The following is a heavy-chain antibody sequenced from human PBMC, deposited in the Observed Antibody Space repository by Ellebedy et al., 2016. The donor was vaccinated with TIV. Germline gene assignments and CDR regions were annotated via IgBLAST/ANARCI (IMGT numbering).Heavy chain of an antibody. Sequence: PGGSLRLSCAASGVVVTSKYITRVRQAPGKGLEWVAVIYTTGTTYYADSVRARFHISRDKSTNTFYLHINSLRAEDTAVYYFATYYGSGSFSEAFDVWGQGTTVTVSS. CDR1: GVVVTSKY. J-gene: IGHJ6*02. CDR3: ATYYGSGSFSEAFDV. V-gene: IGHV3-66*01. CDR2: IYTTGTT. D-gene: IGHD3-10*01.